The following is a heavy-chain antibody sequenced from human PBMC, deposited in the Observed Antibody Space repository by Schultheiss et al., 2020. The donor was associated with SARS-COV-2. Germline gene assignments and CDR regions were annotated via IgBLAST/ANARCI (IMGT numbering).Heavy chain of an antibody. V-gene: IGHV3-23*01. CDR1: GFTFSSYA. CDR2: ISGSGGST. J-gene: IGHJ6*02. CDR3: ARSSAVTMYYYGMDV. D-gene: IGHD4-17*01. Sequence: GGSLRLSCAASGFTFSSYAMSWVRQAPGKGLEWVSAISGSGGSTYYADSVKGRFTISRDNSKNTLYLQMNSLRAEDTAVYYCARSSAVTMYYYGMDVWGQGTTVTVSS.